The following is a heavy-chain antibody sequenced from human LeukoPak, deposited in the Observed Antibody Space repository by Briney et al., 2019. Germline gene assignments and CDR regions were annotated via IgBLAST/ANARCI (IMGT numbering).Heavy chain of an antibody. Sequence: GASVKVSCKASGYTFTSYYMHWVRQAPGQGLEWMGIINPSGGSTSYAQKFQSRVTMTRDTSISTAYMELSRLRSDDTAVYYCARWPSENIDYWGQGTLVTVSS. J-gene: IGHJ4*02. CDR2: INPSGGST. V-gene: IGHV1-46*01. CDR3: ARWPSENIDY. CDR1: GYTFTSYY. D-gene: IGHD1/OR15-1a*01.